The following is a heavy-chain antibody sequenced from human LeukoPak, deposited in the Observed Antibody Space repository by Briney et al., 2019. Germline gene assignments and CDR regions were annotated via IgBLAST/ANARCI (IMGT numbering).Heavy chain of an antibody. Sequence: GASVKVSCKASGYTFTSYGISWVRQAPGQGLEWMGWISAHNGNANYAQKLQGRVTMATDTSTSTAYMELRSLRSDDTAVYYCARGGCSSTSCRFPVPRAYWFDPWGQGTLVTVSS. CDR3: ARGGCSSTSCRFPVPRAYWFDP. J-gene: IGHJ5*02. CDR2: ISAHNGNA. D-gene: IGHD2-2*01. V-gene: IGHV1-18*01. CDR1: GYTFTSYG.